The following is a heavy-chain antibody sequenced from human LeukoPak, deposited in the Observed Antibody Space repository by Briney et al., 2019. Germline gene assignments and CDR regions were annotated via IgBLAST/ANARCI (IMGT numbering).Heavy chain of an antibody. D-gene: IGHD5-24*01. Sequence: ASVKVSCKASGGTFSSYAISWVRQAPGQGLEWVGGIIPIFGTANYAQKFQGRVTLTRDMSTSTDYLELSSLRSEDTAVYYCARDNSVRDEAWWFNPWGQGTLVTVSS. CDR3: ARDNSVRDEAWWFNP. CDR2: IIPIFGTA. CDR1: GGTFSSYA. J-gene: IGHJ5*02. V-gene: IGHV1-69*05.